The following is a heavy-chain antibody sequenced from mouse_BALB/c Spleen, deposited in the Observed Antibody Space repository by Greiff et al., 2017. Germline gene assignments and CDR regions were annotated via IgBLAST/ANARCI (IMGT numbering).Heavy chain of an antibody. CDR1: GYTFTDYN. D-gene: IGHD1-1*01. CDR3: ARVELRYGSSSSFAY. Sequence: DVQLQESGPELVKPGASVKISCKASGYTFTDYNMHWVKQSHGKSLEWIGYIYPYDGGTGYNQKFKSKATLTVDNSSSTAYMELRSLTSEDSAVYYCARVELRYGSSSSFAYWGQGTLVTVSA. CDR2: IYPYDGGT. J-gene: IGHJ3*01. V-gene: IGHV1S29*02.